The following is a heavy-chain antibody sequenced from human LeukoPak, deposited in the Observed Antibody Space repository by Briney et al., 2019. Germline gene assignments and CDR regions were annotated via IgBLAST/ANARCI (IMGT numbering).Heavy chain of an antibody. CDR1: GYTFSGFY. V-gene: IGHV1-2*02. J-gene: IGHJ1*01. D-gene: IGHD3-3*01. CDR2: INPNSGGT. Sequence: ASVKVSCKASGYTFSGFYIHWVRQAPGQGLEWMGWINPNSGGTNYAQKFQGRVTMTRDTSISTAYMELSRLRSDDTAVYYCARVSFGVVHLEYFQHWGQGTLVTVSS. CDR3: ARVSFGVVHLEYFQH.